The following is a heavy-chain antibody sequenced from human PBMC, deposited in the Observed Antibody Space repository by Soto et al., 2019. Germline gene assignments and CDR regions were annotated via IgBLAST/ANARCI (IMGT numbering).Heavy chain of an antibody. CDR3: ANSRVSMVRGLIIIPNY. Sequence: ASVKVSCKAPGDTFTSYYLNWVRQAPGQGLEWMGVINPHGGSTKYAQKFQGRITMTRDTSRSTVYMELSSLRSDDTALYYCANSRVSMVRGLIIIPNYWGQGTLVTVSS. D-gene: IGHD3-10*01. V-gene: IGHV1-46*01. CDR1: GDTFTSYY. CDR2: INPHGGST. J-gene: IGHJ4*02.